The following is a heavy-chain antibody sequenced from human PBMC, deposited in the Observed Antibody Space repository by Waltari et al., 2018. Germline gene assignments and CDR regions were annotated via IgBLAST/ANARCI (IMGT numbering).Heavy chain of an antibody. V-gene: IGHV3-48*02. CDR3: VRDRHGDYLRYFDS. CDR1: GFTFSDYS. D-gene: IGHD4-17*01. CDR2: ISSSSSTT. J-gene: IGHJ4*02. Sequence: EVLLVESGGGLVQPGGSLRLSCAASGFTFSDYSMTWVRQGPEKGLEWVAYISSSSSTTFYADSVEGRFSISRDNAKNSLYLQMNSLRDEDTAVYYCVRDRHGDYLRYFDSWGQGNLVTVSS.